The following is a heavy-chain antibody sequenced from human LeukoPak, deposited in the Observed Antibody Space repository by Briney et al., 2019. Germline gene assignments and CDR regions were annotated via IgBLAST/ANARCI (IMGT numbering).Heavy chain of an antibody. J-gene: IGHJ3*02. CDR3: AREPPSRWLQKRNDAFDI. D-gene: IGHD5-24*01. CDR1: GYTFTSYG. CDR2: INPNSGGT. V-gene: IGHV1-2*02. Sequence: ASVKVSCKASGYTFTSYGISWVRQAPGQGLEGMGWINPNSGGTNYGQKFQGRVTMTRDTSISIVYMELSRLRSDDTAVYYCAREPPSRWLQKRNDAFDIWGQGTMVTVSS.